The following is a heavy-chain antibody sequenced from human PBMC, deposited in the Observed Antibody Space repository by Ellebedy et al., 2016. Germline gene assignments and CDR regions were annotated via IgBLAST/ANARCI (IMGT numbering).Heavy chain of an antibody. D-gene: IGHD4-17*01. V-gene: IGHV3-23*01. J-gene: IGHJ4*01. Sequence: GESLKISXTASGLNFNTFFMSWVRQAPGKGLEWVSTISAGSDTTRLADSVKGRFTISRDSSKNSVYLRMYNLRLEDTAVYYCRQGHYADLWGQGTLVTVSS. CDR1: GLNFNTFF. CDR3: RQGHYADL. CDR2: ISAGSDTT.